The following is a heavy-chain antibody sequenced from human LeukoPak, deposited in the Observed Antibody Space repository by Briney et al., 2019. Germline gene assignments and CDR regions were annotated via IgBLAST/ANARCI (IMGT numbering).Heavy chain of an antibody. CDR3: ARESARAVGYYYGMDV. CDR1: GYTFTSYG. Sequence: ASVKVSCKASGYTFTSYGISWVRQAPGQGLEWMGWISAYNGNTNYAQKLQGRVTMTTDTSTSTAYMELRSLRSDDTAVYYCARESARAVGYYYGMDVWGQGTTVTVSS. V-gene: IGHV1-18*01. D-gene: IGHD4-23*01. CDR2: ISAYNGNT. J-gene: IGHJ6*02.